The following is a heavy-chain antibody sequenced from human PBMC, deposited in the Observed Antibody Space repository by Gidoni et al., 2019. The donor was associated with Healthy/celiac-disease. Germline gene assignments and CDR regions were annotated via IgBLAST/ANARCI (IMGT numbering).Heavy chain of an antibody. CDR2: ISAYNGNT. Sequence: QVQLVQSGAEVKKPGASVKVSCKASGYTFTSYGISWVRQAPGQGLEWMGWISAYNGNTNYAQKLQGRVTMTTDTSTSTAYMELRSLRSDDTAVYYCARVHSQWLGYQRGDYFDYWGQGTLVTVSS. J-gene: IGHJ4*02. V-gene: IGHV1-18*04. CDR1: GYTFTSYG. D-gene: IGHD6-19*01. CDR3: ARVHSQWLGYQRGDYFDY.